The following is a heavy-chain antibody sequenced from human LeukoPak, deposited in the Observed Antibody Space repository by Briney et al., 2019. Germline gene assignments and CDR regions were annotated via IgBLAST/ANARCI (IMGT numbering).Heavy chain of an antibody. V-gene: IGHV1-46*01. CDR3: ARDSPQILRYFDWSPEYFQH. Sequence: ASVKVSCKASGYTFTSYYRHWVRQAPGQGLEWMGIINPSGGSTSYAQKFQGRVTMTRDTSTSTVYMELSSLRSEDTAVYYCARDSPQILRYFDWSPEYFQHWGQGTLVTVSS. CDR2: INPSGGST. D-gene: IGHD3-9*01. J-gene: IGHJ1*01. CDR1: GYTFTSYY.